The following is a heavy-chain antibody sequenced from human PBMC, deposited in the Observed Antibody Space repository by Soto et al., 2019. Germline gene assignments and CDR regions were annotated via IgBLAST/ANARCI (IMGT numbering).Heavy chain of an antibody. Sequence: QLVQSGAEVKRPGASVRVSCKASGFKFSDYGISWVRQAPGQGLEWMGWISLYNHNTNYAQTFQGRVTMTTETSAGIVYMELWSLRSDDTALYYCARDAYRSSAPHDYWGQGTLVTVSS. CDR3: ARDAYRSSAPHDY. V-gene: IGHV1-18*01. D-gene: IGHD6-6*01. J-gene: IGHJ4*02. CDR1: GFKFSDYG. CDR2: ISLYNHNT.